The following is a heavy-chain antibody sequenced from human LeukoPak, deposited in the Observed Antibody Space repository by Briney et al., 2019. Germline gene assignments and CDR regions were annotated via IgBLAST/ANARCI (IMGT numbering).Heavy chain of an antibody. D-gene: IGHD3-3*01. Sequence: GSLRLSCAASGFTFSSYAMSWVRQAPGKGLEWIGEINHSGSTNYNPSLKSRVTISVDTSKNQFSLKLSSVTAADTAVYYCARFVTIFGARHWFDPWGQGTLVTVSS. J-gene: IGHJ5*02. CDR1: GFTFSSYA. CDR2: INHSGST. V-gene: IGHV4-34*01. CDR3: ARFVTIFGARHWFDP.